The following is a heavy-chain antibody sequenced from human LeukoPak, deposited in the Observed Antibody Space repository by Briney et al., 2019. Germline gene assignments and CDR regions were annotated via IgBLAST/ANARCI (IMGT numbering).Heavy chain of an antibody. CDR2: IYSGGNT. CDR1: GFTFSSNY. J-gene: IGHJ4*02. CDR3: ARDRPYSGSHGGDY. V-gene: IGHV3-53*01. Sequence: GGSLRLSCAASGFTFSSNYMTWVRQAPGKGLEWVSLIYSGGNTYYADSVKGRFTISRDLSENTLYLQMNSLRAEDTAVYYCARDRPYSGSHGGDYWGQGTLVTVSS. D-gene: IGHD1-26*01.